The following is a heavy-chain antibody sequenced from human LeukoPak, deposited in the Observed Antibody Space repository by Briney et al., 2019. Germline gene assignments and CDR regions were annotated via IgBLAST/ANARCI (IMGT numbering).Heavy chain of an antibody. CDR1: GGSINNYY. CDR2: IYYTGST. J-gene: IGHJ2*01. Sequence: SETLSLTCTVSGGSINNYYWSWIRQPPGKGLEWIGYIYYTGSTSYNPSLKSRVTISVDTSKNQFSLKLSSVTAADTAVYYCARRNGDSNWYFDLWGRGTLVTVSS. CDR3: ARRNGDSNWYFDL. V-gene: IGHV4-59*08. D-gene: IGHD4-17*01.